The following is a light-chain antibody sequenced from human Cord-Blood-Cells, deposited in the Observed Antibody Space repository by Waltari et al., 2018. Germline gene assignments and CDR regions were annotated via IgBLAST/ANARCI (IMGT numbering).Light chain of an antibody. CDR1: QRVSRY. V-gene: IGKV3-11*01. J-gene: IGKJ4*01. Sequence: IVSTPPPATLSFSPGERATLSCRARQRVSRYLAWYQQKPGQAPRLLIYEAANRSNGIPARLSSSGPAADYTTTISSLVPDEFAVDYCQQRSNWPPLTFGGGTKVEIK. CDR3: QQRSNWPPLT. CDR2: EAA.